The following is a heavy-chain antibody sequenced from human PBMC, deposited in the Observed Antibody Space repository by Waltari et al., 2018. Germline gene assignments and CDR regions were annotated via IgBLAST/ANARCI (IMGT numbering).Heavy chain of an antibody. V-gene: IGHV4-30-2*01. J-gene: IGHJ3*02. Sequence: QLQLQESGSGLVKPSQTLSLTCAVSGCSISSGGYSWSWIRQPPGKGLAWIGYIYHSGSTYYNPSLKSRVTISVDRSKNQFSLKLSSVTAADTAVYYCARVGLYDSSGYYFAFDIWGQGTMVTVSS. CDR1: GCSISSGGYS. CDR2: IYHSGST. CDR3: ARVGLYDSSGYYFAFDI. D-gene: IGHD3-22*01.